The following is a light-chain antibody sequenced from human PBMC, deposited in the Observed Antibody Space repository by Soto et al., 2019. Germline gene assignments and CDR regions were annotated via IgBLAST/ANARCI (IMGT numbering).Light chain of an antibody. J-gene: IGKJ4*01. Sequence: EIVMTQSPATLSVSPGERATLSCRASQSVRSDLAWYQQKPGQAPRLLIYGASTRATGIPARFSGSGSGTEFTLTISSLQSEDFAVYYCQQYKGLAFGGGTKVEI. CDR3: QQYKGLA. CDR1: QSVRSD. CDR2: GAS. V-gene: IGKV3-15*01.